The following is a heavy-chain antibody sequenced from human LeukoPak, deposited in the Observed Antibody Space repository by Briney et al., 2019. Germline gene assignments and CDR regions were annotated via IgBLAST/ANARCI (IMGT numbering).Heavy chain of an antibody. CDR3: ARDGHYYGSGSHSYYFDY. CDR2: INSDGSST. CDR1: GFTFSSYE. J-gene: IGHJ4*02. D-gene: IGHD3-10*01. V-gene: IGHV3-74*01. Sequence: GGSLRLSCAASGFTFSSYEMNWVRQAPGKGLEWVSRINSDGSSTGYADSVKGRFTISRDNAKNTLYLQMNSLRAEDTALYYCARDGHYYGSGSHSYYFDYWGQGTLVTVSS.